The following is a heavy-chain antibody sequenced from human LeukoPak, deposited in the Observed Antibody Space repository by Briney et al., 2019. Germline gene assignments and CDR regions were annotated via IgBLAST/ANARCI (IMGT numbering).Heavy chain of an antibody. V-gene: IGHV1-2*02. CDR3: ARDTYCSGGSCYSSLPFDY. Sequence: ASVKVSCKASGYTFTGYYMHWVRQAPGQGLEWMGWINPNGGGTNYAQKFQGRVTMTRDTSISTAYMELSRLRSDDTAVYYCARDTYCSGGSCYSSLPFDYWGQGTLVTVSS. D-gene: IGHD2-15*01. CDR2: INPNGGGT. CDR1: GYTFTGYY. J-gene: IGHJ4*02.